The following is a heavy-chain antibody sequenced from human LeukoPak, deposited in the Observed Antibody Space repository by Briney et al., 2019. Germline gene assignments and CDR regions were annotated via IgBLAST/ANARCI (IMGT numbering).Heavy chain of an antibody. Sequence: GGSLRLSCAASGFTFSSYAMHWVRQAPGKGLEWVAVISYDGSNKYYADSVKGRFTISRDNSKNTLYLQMNSLKTEDTAVYYCTTGFSGFDYWGQGTLVTVSS. CDR1: GFTFSSYA. J-gene: IGHJ4*02. D-gene: IGHD6-19*01. CDR2: ISYDGSNK. V-gene: IGHV3-30*07. CDR3: TTGFSGFDY.